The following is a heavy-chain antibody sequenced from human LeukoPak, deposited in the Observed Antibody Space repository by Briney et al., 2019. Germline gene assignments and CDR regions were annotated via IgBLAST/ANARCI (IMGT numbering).Heavy chain of an antibody. D-gene: IGHD3-10*01. CDR3: ARDRNFPAYYFDF. Sequence: GGSLRLSCAASGFTFSSYAMSWVRQAPGKGLEWLAVIWYDGSEKYYADSVQGRFTVSRDNSKNALYLQLNSLGAEDTAVYYCARDRNFPAYYFDFWGQGALVTVSS. CDR2: IWYDGSEK. J-gene: IGHJ4*02. CDR1: GFTFSSYA. V-gene: IGHV3-33*08.